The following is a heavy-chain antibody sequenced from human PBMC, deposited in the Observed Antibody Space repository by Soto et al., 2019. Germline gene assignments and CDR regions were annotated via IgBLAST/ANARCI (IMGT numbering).Heavy chain of an antibody. V-gene: IGHV4-30-4*01. Sequence: CVGKVSRGDCYWNWKNKPPGKGLEWIGYIYYSGSTYYNPSLKSRVTISVDTSKNQFSLKLSSVTAADTAVYYCARDNTYYYDSSGYYYSSGMDVWGQGTTVTVSS. CDR1: VGKVSRGDCY. J-gene: IGHJ6*02. CDR2: IYYSGST. D-gene: IGHD3-22*01. CDR3: ARDNTYYYDSSGYYYSSGMDV.